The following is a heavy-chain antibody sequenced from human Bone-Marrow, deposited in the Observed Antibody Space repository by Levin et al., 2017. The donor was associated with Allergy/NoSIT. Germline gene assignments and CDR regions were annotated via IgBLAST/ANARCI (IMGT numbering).Heavy chain of an antibody. D-gene: IGHD2-2*02. Sequence: MASETLSLTCTVSGGSISSGNYYWSWIRQPAGERLEWIGRIYTSGSTNYNPSLKSRVTISLDTSKNQFSLKLTSVTAADTAVYYCARVGHVRGSSGTSWYSFSYYYMDVWGKGTTVTVSS. J-gene: IGHJ6*03. CDR3: ARVGHVRGSSGTSWYSFSYYYMDV. V-gene: IGHV4-61*02. CDR2: IYTSGST. CDR1: GGSISSGNYY.